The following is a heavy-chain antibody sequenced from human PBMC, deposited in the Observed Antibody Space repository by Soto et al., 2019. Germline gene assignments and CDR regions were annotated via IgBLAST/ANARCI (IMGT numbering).Heavy chain of an antibody. J-gene: IGHJ4*02. Sequence: ASVKVSCKASGYTFTSYYMHWVRQAPGQGLEWMGIINPSGGSTSYAQKFQGRVTMTRDTSTSTVYMELSSLRSEDTAVYYCARTSGLIWFGELSPGQFDYWGQGTLVTVSS. D-gene: IGHD3-10*01. V-gene: IGHV1-46*03. CDR1: GYTFTSYY. CDR3: ARTSGLIWFGELSPGQFDY. CDR2: INPSGGST.